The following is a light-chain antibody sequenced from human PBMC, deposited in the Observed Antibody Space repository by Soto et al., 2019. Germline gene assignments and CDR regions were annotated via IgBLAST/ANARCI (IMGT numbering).Light chain of an antibody. CDR3: LHGSDWPPGIT. V-gene: IGKV3-11*01. Sequence: VLTQSPATLSLSPGERATLSCRASQSITTYLAWYQQRPGQAPRLLISDASNRVPGVPVRFSGRGSGTDFTLTITSLEPEDFAVYYCLHGSDWPPGITFGHGTRLEIK. J-gene: IGKJ5*01. CDR2: DAS. CDR1: QSITTY.